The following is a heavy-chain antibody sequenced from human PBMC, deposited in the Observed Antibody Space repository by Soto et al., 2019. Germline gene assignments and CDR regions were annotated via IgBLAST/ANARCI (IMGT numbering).Heavy chain of an antibody. CDR1: GYTFTSYG. CDR3: VLAKTGTTVWFDP. CDR2: ISAYNGNT. Sequence: GASVKVSCKASGYTFTSYGISWVRQAPGQGLEWMGWISAYNGNTNYAQKLQGRVTMTTDTSTSTAYMELRSPRSDDTAVYYCVLAKTGTTVWFDPWGQGTLVTVSS. D-gene: IGHD1-7*01. J-gene: IGHJ5*02. V-gene: IGHV1-18*01.